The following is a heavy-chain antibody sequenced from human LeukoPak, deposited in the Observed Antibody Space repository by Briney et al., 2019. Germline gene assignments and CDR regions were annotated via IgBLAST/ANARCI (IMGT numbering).Heavy chain of an antibody. CDR2: INPNSGGT. CDR3: ACLPPRTTGAFDI. Sequence: GASVKVSCKASGYTFTGYYMHWVRQDPGQGLEWMGWINPNSGGTNYAQKFQGRVTMTRDTSISTAYMELSRLRSDDTAVYYCACLPPRTTGAFDIWGQGTMVTVSS. D-gene: IGHD1-14*01. CDR1: GYTFTGYY. J-gene: IGHJ3*02. V-gene: IGHV1-2*02.